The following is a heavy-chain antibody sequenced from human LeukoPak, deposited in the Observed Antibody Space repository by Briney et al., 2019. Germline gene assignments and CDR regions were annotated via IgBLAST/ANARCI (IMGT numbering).Heavy chain of an antibody. CDR1: GFIFSSLA. D-gene: IGHD4/OR15-4a*01. CDR2: INAVDANT. Sequence: GGSLRLSCAASGFIFSSLAMTWVRQAPGKGLEWVSTINAVDANTYYADSVKGRFTVSRDNSRDTLYLQMNSLRAEDTAVYYCAKQFLGADWGQGTLVIVSS. CDR3: AKQFLGAD. J-gene: IGHJ4*02. V-gene: IGHV3-23*01.